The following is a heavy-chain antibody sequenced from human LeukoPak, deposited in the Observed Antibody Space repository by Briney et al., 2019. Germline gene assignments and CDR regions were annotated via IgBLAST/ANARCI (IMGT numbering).Heavy chain of an antibody. CDR1: GFAFSSYG. CDR3: AELGITMIGGV. Sequence: PGGSLRLSCAASGFAFSSYGMSWVRQAPGKGLEWVSYISSSGSTIYYADSVKGRFTISRDNAKNSLYLQMNSLRAEDTAVYYCAELGITMIGGVWGKGTTVTISS. V-gene: IGHV3-48*04. J-gene: IGHJ6*04. D-gene: IGHD3-10*02. CDR2: ISSSGSTI.